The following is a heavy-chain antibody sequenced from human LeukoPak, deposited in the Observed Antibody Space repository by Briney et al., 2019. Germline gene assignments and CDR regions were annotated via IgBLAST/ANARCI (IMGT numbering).Heavy chain of an antibody. J-gene: IGHJ4*02. Sequence: GGSLRLSCAASGFTFSSYLRSWVRQAPAKGLEWVAHIKQDGSEKYYVDSVKGRFTISRDNAKNSLYLQMNSLRAEDTAVDYCARDPWGDGYNKEGLYFDYWGQGTLVTVSS. CDR3: ARDPWGDGYNKEGLYFDY. CDR1: GFTFSSYL. D-gene: IGHD5-24*01. CDR2: IKQDGSEK. V-gene: IGHV3-7*01.